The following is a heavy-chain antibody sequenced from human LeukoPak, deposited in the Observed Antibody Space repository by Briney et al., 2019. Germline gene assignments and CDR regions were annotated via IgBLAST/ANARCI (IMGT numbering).Heavy chain of an antibody. CDR3: AKGKSGSYSALFDY. V-gene: IGHV3-23*01. Sequence: PGGSLRLSCAASGFTFSSYAMSWVRQAPGKGLEWVSAISGSGGSTYYADSVKGRFTISRDNFKNTLYLQMNSLRAEDTAVYYCAKGKSGSYSALFDYWGQGTLVTVSS. D-gene: IGHD1-26*01. J-gene: IGHJ4*02. CDR1: GFTFSSYA. CDR2: ISGSGGST.